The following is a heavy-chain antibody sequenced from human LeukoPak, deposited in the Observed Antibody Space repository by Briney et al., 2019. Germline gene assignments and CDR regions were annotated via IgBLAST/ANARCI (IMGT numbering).Heavy chain of an antibody. D-gene: IGHD3-10*01. V-gene: IGHV4-30-4*01. J-gene: IGHJ4*02. CDR1: GGSISSGDYY. CDR2: IYYSGCT. Sequence: SQTLSLTCTVSGGSISSGDYYWSWIRQPPGKGLEWIGYIYYSGCTYYNPSLKSRVTISVDTSKNQFSLKLSSVTAADTAVYYCARVRGVKVRGKSVQKVFDYWGQGTLVTVSS. CDR3: ARVRGVKVRGKSVQKVFDY.